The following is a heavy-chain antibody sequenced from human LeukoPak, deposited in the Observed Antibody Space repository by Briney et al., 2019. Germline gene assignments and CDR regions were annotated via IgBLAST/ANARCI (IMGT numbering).Heavy chain of an antibody. D-gene: IGHD2-21*02. V-gene: IGHV1-69*13. J-gene: IGHJ4*02. Sequence: SVKVSFKASGGTFSSYAISWVRQAPGQGLEWMGGIIPIFGTANYAQKSQGRVTITADESTSTACMELSSLRSEDTAVYYCARVSGDLPQYYFDYWGQGTLVTVSS. CDR2: IIPIFGTA. CDR3: ARVSGDLPQYYFDY. CDR1: GGTFSSYA.